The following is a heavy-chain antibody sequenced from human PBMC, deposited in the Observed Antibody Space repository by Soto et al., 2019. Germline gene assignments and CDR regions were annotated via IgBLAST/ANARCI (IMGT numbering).Heavy chain of an antibody. D-gene: IGHD3-10*01. CDR2: MYKTGET. CDR3: MKAHESGDFLGMSV. Sequence: PSETLSLTCTVSGGSVSTGMKCWCWVRQPPGKALEFIGYMYKTGETLLNSSLKSRVTLSMETSKNQFSLTLSSVTAADTAVYFCMKAHESGDFLGMSVWGPGTTVTVSS. CDR1: GGSVSTGMKC. J-gene: IGHJ6*02. V-gene: IGHV4-61*01.